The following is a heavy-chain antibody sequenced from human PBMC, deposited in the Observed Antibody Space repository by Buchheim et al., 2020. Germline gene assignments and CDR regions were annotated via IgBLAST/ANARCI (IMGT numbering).Heavy chain of an antibody. D-gene: IGHD2-2*01. V-gene: IGHV3-7*03. CDR1: GFTFSSYW. CDR3: ARGVVPAARYFQH. CDR2: IKQDGSEK. Sequence: EVQLVESGGGLVQPGGSLRLFCAASGFTFSSYWMSWARQAPGKGLEWVANIKQDGSEKYYVDSVKGRFTLSRDNAKNSLYLQMNSLRTEDTAVYYCARGVVPAARYFQHWGQGTL. J-gene: IGHJ1*01.